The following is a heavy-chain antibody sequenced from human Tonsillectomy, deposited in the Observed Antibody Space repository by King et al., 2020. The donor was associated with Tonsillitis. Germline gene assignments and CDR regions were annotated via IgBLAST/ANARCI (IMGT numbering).Heavy chain of an antibody. J-gene: IGHJ4*02. V-gene: IGHV4-39*01. Sequence: QLQESGPGVVKPSETLSLTCTVSSGSISSSDHYWAWIRQPPGKGLEWIGYMYSSGTIFYNPSLKSRITISGGTSENRFSLKVRSVTAADTAVYFCARYVSGSFDYWGQGALVTVSS. D-gene: IGHD1-26*01. CDR3: ARYVSGSFDY. CDR2: MYSSGTI. CDR1: SGSISSSDHY.